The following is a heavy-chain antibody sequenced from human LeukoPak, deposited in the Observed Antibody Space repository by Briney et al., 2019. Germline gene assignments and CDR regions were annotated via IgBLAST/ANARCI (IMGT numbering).Heavy chain of an antibody. CDR3: VKDLRDMWTFDY. Sequence: GRSLRLSCAASGFTFSYYAMHWVRQGPGNGLEWVAVIWRDGNNKYYADSVKGRFTISRDNARSILYLQMSSLRAEDTAVYCCVKDLRDMWTFDYWGQGTLVTVSS. J-gene: IGHJ4*02. D-gene: IGHD2-21*01. CDR2: IWRDGNNK. CDR1: GFTFSYYA. V-gene: IGHV3-33*06.